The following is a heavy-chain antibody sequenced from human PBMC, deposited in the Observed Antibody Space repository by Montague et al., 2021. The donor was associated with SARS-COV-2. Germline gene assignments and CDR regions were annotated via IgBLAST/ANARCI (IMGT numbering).Heavy chain of an antibody. CDR1: GDSVARISPR. CDR2: PLHETKKYN. CDR3: TSGREGNYNVMDV. V-gene: IGHV6-1*01. J-gene: IGHJ6*02. Sequence: CAISGDSVARISPRSDEDRPELQTRFDLVGRPLHETKKYNDYAVSVRGRVTINPDTSKNQFSLQLNSVTPEDTAIYYCTSGREGNYNVMDVWGQGTTVTVSS. D-gene: IGHD1-1*01.